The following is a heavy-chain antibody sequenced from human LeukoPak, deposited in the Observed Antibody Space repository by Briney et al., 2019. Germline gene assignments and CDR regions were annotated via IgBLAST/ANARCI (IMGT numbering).Heavy chain of an antibody. V-gene: IGHV3-21*01. Sequence: GGSLTLSCTASGLTFSSYNMNWVRQPPGKGLEWVSTITSTSTYIAYADWVKGRFTISRDNADNSVYLQMNSLRADDTAVYYCAKERPHGMDVWGQGTSVTVSS. CDR2: ITSTSTYI. D-gene: IGHD6-6*01. CDR3: AKERPHGMDV. CDR1: GLTFSSYN. J-gene: IGHJ6*02.